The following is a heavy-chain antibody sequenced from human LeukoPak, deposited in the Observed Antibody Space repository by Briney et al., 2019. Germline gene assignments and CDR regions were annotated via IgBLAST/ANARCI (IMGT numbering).Heavy chain of an antibody. Sequence: PGRSLRLSCAASGFTFSTYGMHWVRQAPGKGLEWVAHILLDGNNKYYPDSVKGRFTISRDNSKNTLYLQMDSLRVEDTAVYYCARDLGKGRYFDYRGQGTLVTVSS. CDR3: ARDLGKGRYFDY. J-gene: IGHJ4*02. CDR1: GFTFSTYG. D-gene: IGHD4-23*01. V-gene: IGHV3-33*01. CDR2: ILLDGNNK.